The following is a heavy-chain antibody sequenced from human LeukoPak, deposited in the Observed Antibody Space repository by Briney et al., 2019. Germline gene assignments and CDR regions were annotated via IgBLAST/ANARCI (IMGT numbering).Heavy chain of an antibody. CDR1: GFTFSNYF. CDR2: INQDGSEN. D-gene: IGHD2-2*01. CDR3: ARAYLIDY. Sequence: GGSLRLSCEASGFTFSNYFMTWVRQAPGKGLEWVAHINQDGSENYYVDSVKGRFTISRDNARNSLYLQMNSLRAEDTAVYYCARAYLIDYWGQGTLVTVSS. V-gene: IGHV3-7*03. J-gene: IGHJ4*02.